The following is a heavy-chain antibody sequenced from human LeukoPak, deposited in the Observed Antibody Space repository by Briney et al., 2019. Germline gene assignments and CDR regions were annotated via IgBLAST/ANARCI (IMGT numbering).Heavy chain of an antibody. Sequence: ASVKVSCKVSGYTLTELSMHWVRQAPGKGLEWMGGFDPEDGETIYAQKFQGRVTMTRDASTSTVYMELSSLRSEDTAVYYCARAQAQAYGSGSYYIPVISGSDYWGKGTLVTVSS. J-gene: IGHJ4*02. V-gene: IGHV1-24*01. D-gene: IGHD3-10*01. CDR3: ARAQAQAYGSGSYYIPVISGSDY. CDR2: FDPEDGET. CDR1: GYTLTELS.